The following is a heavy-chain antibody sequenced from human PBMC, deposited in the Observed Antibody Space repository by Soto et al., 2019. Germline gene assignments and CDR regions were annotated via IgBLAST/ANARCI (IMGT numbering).Heavy chain of an antibody. CDR1: GGSFSGYY. J-gene: IGHJ4*02. CDR3: ARGAPGERPSPTYSSSSPFDY. D-gene: IGHD6-6*01. CDR2: INHSGST. V-gene: IGHV4-34*01. Sequence: SETLSLTCAVYGGSFSGYYWSWIRQPPGKGLEWIGEINHSGSTNYNPSLKSRVTISVDTSKNQFSRKLSSVTAADTAVYYCARGAPGERPSPTYSSSSPFDYWGQGTLVTVSS.